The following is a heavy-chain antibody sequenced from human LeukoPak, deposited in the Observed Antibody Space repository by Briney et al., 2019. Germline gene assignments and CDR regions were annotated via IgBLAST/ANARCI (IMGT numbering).Heavy chain of an antibody. CDR3: AKDLLAAAGTLFDY. V-gene: IGHV3-23*01. CDR2: ISGSGDST. D-gene: IGHD6-13*01. J-gene: IGHJ4*02. CDR1: GFTFSSYA. Sequence: PGGSLRLSCAASGFTFSSYAMSWVRQAPGKGLEWVSTISGSGDSTYYADSVKGRFTISRDNSKNTLYLQMNSLRAEDTAVYYCAKDLLAAAGTLFDYWGQGTLVTVSS.